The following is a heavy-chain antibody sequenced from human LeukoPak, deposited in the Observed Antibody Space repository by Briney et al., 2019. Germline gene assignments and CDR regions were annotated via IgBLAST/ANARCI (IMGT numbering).Heavy chain of an antibody. V-gene: IGHV4-38-2*02. J-gene: IGHJ5*02. CDR2: IYHSGST. D-gene: IGHD2-2*02. Sequence: PSETLSLTCTVSGYSISSGYYWGWIRQPPGKGLEWIGSIYHSGSTYYNPSLKSRVTISVDTSKNQFSLKLSSVTAADTAVYYCASTPGAYPGPFDPWGQGTLVTVSS. CDR3: ASTPGAYPGPFDP. CDR1: GYSISSGYY.